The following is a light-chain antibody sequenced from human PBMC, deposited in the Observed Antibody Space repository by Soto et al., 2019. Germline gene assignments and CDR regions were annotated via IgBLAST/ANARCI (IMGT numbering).Light chain of an antibody. CDR2: EGH. J-gene: IGLJ1*01. Sequence: QSALAQPASVSGSPGLSITISCTGTSGFVGSFSLVSWYQQHPGKAPKVMISEGHRRPSGVPDRFSGSKSGNTASLTISGLQAEDEADYYCSSYTISNTLPFVFGTGTKVTVL. V-gene: IGLV2-14*02. CDR1: SGFVGSFSL. CDR3: SSYTISNTLPFV.